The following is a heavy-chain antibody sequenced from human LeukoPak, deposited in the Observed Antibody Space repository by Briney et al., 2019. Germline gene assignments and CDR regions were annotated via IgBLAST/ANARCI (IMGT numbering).Heavy chain of an antibody. CDR3: ANTPHSSGWSNYWYFDL. CDR1: GGSISSYY. D-gene: IGHD6-19*01. Sequence: SETLSPTCTVSGGSISSYYWSWIRQPPGKGLEWIGYIYYSGSTNYNPSLKSRVTISVDTSKNQFSLKLSSVTAADTAVYYCANTPHSSGWSNYWYFDLWGRGTLVTVSS. J-gene: IGHJ2*01. V-gene: IGHV4-59*01. CDR2: IYYSGST.